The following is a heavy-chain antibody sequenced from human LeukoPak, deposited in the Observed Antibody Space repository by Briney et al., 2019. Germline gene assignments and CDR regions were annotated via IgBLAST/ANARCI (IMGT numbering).Heavy chain of an antibody. CDR2: ISSSSSYI. Sequence: GGSLRLSCAASGFTFSSYSMNWVRQAPGKGLGWVSIISSSSSYIYYTDSVKGRFTVSTDNAKNLLYLQMNSLRVEDTAVYYRARDGGGMDYWGQGTLVTVSS. J-gene: IGHJ4*02. V-gene: IGHV3-21*01. CDR1: GFTFSSYS. D-gene: IGHD3-16*01. CDR3: ARDGGGMDY.